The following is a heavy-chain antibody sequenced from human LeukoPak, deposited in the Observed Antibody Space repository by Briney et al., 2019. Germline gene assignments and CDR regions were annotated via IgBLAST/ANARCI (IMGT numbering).Heavy chain of an antibody. V-gene: IGHV6-1*01. J-gene: IGHJ4*02. CDR3: ARGIADSTGYYYVDY. CDR2: RYYRSKWSN. CDR1: GDSVSSNSAT. Sequence: SQTLSLTCGISGDSVSSNSATWNWIRQSPSRGLEWLGRRYYRSKWSNDYAVSVKSRITINPDTSKNQFSLQLNSVTPEDTAVYYCARGIADSTGYYYVDYWGQGTLVTVSS. D-gene: IGHD3-22*01.